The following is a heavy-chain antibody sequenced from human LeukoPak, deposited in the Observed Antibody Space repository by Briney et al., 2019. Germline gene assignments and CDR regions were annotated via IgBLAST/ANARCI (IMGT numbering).Heavy chain of an antibody. J-gene: IGHJ5*02. D-gene: IGHD3-10*01. CDR3: AMYYYGSRPYWFDP. CDR1: GYTFTSYG. V-gene: IGHV1-18*01. CDR2: ISAYNGNT. Sequence: PSVKVSCKASGYTFTSYGISWVPQAPGQGLEWMGWISAYNGNTNYAQKLQGRVTMTTDTSTSTAYMELRSLRSDDTAVYYCAMYYYGSRPYWFDPWGQGTLVTVSS.